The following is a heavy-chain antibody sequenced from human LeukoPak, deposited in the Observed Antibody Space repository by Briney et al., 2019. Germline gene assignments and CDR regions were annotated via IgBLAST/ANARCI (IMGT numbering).Heavy chain of an antibody. CDR1: GYTSTSYD. Sequence: ASVKVSCKASGYTSTSYDINWARQATGQGLEWMGWMNPNSGNTGYAQKFQGRVTMTRNTSISTAYMELSSLRSEDTAVYYCARGVYYDSSGYGEYYFDYWGQGTLVTVSS. J-gene: IGHJ4*02. CDR2: MNPNSGNT. CDR3: ARGVYYDSSGYGEYYFDY. V-gene: IGHV1-8*01. D-gene: IGHD3-22*01.